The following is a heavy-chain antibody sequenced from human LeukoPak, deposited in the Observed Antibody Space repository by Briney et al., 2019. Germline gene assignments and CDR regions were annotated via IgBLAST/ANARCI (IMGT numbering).Heavy chain of an antibody. Sequence: GGSLRLSCAASGFTFSSYAMSWVRQAPGKGLEWVSYISSSGSTIYYADSVKGRFTISTDNDKNSLYLQMNSLRAEDTAVYYCARELARNYYDSSGYLDYWGQGTLVTVSS. CDR2: ISSSGSTI. CDR3: ARELARNYYDSSGYLDY. CDR1: GFTFSSYA. V-gene: IGHV3-48*03. J-gene: IGHJ4*02. D-gene: IGHD3-22*01.